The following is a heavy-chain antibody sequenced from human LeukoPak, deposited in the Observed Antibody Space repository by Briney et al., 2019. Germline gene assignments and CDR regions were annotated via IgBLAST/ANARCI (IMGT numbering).Heavy chain of an antibody. V-gene: IGHV4-31*03. CDR1: GGSISSGDSY. J-gene: IGHJ4*02. Sequence: ASQTLSLTCTVSGGSISSGDSYWNWLRQLPGKGLEWIGYMCCSGSTYYNPSLKSRVTISIDTSKNQFSLKLSSVTAADTAVYPCARGYGSGGPYYFDYWGQGTLVTVSS. CDR2: MCCSGST. CDR3: ARGYGSGGPYYFDY. D-gene: IGHD3-10*01.